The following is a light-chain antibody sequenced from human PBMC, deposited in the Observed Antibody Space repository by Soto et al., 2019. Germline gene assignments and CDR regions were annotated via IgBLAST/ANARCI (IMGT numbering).Light chain of an antibody. CDR1: QSVSSY. Sequence: EIVLTQSPATLSLSPGERATLSSRASQSVSSYLAWYQQKTGQAPRLLIYDASNRATGIPARFSGSGSGTECTLTITSLQPDDFATYYCQQYKRSSKTFGQGTKVDIK. CDR2: DAS. CDR3: QQYKRSSKT. J-gene: IGKJ1*01. V-gene: IGKV3-11*01.